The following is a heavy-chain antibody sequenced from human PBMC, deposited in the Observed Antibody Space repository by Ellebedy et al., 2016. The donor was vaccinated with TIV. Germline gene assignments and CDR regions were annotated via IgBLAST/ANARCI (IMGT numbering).Heavy chain of an antibody. V-gene: IGHV3-9*01. Sequence: SLKISCAASGFTFDDYAMHWVRQAPGKGLEWVSGISWNSGSIGYADSVKGRFTISRDNAKNSLYLQMNSLRDEDTAVYYCVRDQWLGRAYYFDYWGQGTLLTVSS. CDR3: VRDQWLGRAYYFDY. CDR1: GFTFDDYA. CDR2: ISWNSGSI. J-gene: IGHJ4*02. D-gene: IGHD6-19*01.